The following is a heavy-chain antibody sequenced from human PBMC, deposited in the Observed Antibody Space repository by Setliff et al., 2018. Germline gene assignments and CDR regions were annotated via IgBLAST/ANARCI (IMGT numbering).Heavy chain of an antibody. V-gene: IGHV3-15*01. Sequence: GGSLRLSCAASGVTVSDAWMGWVRQTPGEGLDWVGRIKSKTDGGPTDYAAPVKGRFTISRDDSKNTLYLQMNSLKTEDTAIYYCTSAKLERRTGHHYYMDVWGKGTTVTVSS. CDR2: IKSKTDGGPT. D-gene: IGHD1-1*01. J-gene: IGHJ6*03. CDR1: GVTVSDAW. CDR3: TSAKLERRTGHHYYMDV.